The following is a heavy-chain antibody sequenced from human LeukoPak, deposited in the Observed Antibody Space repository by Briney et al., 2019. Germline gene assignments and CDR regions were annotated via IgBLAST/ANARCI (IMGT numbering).Heavy chain of an antibody. Sequence: PGGSLRLSCVASGFPFRSFSMNWVRQAPGKGLEWVSSISSSSTYIYYADSVKGRFTISRDNAKNSLYLQMNSLRVEDTAVYYCARAESSGSSFDYWGQGTLVTVSS. CDR2: ISSSSTYI. CDR3: ARAESSGSSFDY. V-gene: IGHV3-21*01. CDR1: GFPFRSFS. D-gene: IGHD3-10*01. J-gene: IGHJ4*02.